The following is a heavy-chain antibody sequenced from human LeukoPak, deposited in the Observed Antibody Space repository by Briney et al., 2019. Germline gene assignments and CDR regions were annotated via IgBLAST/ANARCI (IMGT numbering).Heavy chain of an antibody. D-gene: IGHD2-2*01. Sequence: GRSLRLSCAASGFTFSSYGMHWVRQAPGKGLEWVAVISYDGSNKYYADSVKGRFTISRDNSKSTLYLQMNSLRAEDTAVYYCAKDMVVVVPAATYYYYGMDVWGQGTTVTVSS. CDR2: ISYDGSNK. CDR3: AKDMVVVVPAATYYYYGMDV. V-gene: IGHV3-30*18. J-gene: IGHJ6*02. CDR1: GFTFSSYG.